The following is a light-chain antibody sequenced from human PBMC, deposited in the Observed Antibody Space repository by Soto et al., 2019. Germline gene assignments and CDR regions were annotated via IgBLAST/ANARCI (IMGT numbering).Light chain of an antibody. J-gene: IGLJ1*01. V-gene: IGLV2-14*01. CDR1: SRDVGGSKY. CDR2: EVS. CDR3: SSKTSSGTLYV. Sequence: QSAPTQPASVSGSPGQSITISCTGSSRDVGGSKYVSWYQQHPGKAPRLIIFEVSYRPSGVSNRFSGSKSGNTASLTVSGLQAEDEADYYCSSKTSSGTLYVFGTGTKVTVL.